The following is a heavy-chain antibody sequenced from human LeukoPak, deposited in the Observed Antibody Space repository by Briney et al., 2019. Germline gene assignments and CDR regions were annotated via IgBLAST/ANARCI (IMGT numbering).Heavy chain of an antibody. CDR3: ARGIGVVVPAAMRWFDP. Sequence: SETLSLTCAVYGGSFSGYYWSWIRQPPGKGLEWIGEINHSGSTNYNPSLKSRVTISVDMSKNQFSLKLSSVTAADTAVYYCARGIGVVVPAAMRWFDPWGQGTLVTVSS. CDR2: INHSGST. V-gene: IGHV4-34*01. CDR1: GGSFSGYY. D-gene: IGHD2-2*01. J-gene: IGHJ5*02.